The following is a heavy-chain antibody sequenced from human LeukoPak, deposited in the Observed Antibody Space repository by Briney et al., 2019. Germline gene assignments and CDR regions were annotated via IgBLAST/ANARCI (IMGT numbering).Heavy chain of an antibody. Sequence: PSETLSLTCAVYGGSFSGYYWSWIRQPPGKGLEWIGEINHSGSTNYNPSLKSRVTISVDTSKNQFSLKLSSVTAADTAVYYCARGYSGYDYGVYYFDYWGQGTLVTVSS. V-gene: IGHV4-34*01. CDR1: GGSFSGYY. CDR2: INHSGST. D-gene: IGHD5-12*01. CDR3: ARGYSGYDYGVYYFDY. J-gene: IGHJ4*02.